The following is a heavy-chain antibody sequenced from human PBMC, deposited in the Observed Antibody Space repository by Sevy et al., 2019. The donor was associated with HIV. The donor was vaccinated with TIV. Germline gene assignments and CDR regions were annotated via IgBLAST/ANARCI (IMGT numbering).Heavy chain of an antibody. CDR1: GYSFTSYW. Sequence: GESLKISCKGSGYSFTSYWIGWVRQMPGKDLEWMGIIYPGDSDTRYSPSFQGQVTISADKSISTAYLQWSSLKASDTAMYYCARPSRYNQGWFDPWGQGTLVTVSS. D-gene: IGHD1-20*01. CDR2: IYPGDSDT. CDR3: ARPSRYNQGWFDP. V-gene: IGHV5-51*01. J-gene: IGHJ5*02.